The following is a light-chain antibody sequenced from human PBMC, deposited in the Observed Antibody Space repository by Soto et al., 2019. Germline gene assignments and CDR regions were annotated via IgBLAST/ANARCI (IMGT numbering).Light chain of an antibody. CDR3: QHYNSYSEA. J-gene: IGKJ1*01. CDR1: QTISSW. Sequence: DIQMTRSPSTLSGSVVDRFTITCLASQTISSWLAWYQQKPGKAPKLLIYKASTLKSGVPSRFSGSGSGTEFTLTISSLQPDDFATYYCQHYNSYSEAFGQGTKVDI. CDR2: KAS. V-gene: IGKV1-5*03.